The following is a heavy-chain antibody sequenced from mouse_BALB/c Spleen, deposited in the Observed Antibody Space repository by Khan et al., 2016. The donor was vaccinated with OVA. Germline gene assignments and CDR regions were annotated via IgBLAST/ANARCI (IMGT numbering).Heavy chain of an antibody. CDR1: GYTFTSYW. D-gene: IGHD1-1*01. CDR2: INPSTGYT. V-gene: IGHV1-7*01. CDR3: ARREEVATGAMDY. Sequence: VQLQQSGAELAKPGASVKMSCKASGYTFTSYWMHWVKQRPGQGLEWIGYINPSTGYTEYNQKFKDKATLTADKSSSTAYMQLSSLTSEDSAVYYWARREEVATGAMDYWGQGSSVTVSS. J-gene: IGHJ4*01.